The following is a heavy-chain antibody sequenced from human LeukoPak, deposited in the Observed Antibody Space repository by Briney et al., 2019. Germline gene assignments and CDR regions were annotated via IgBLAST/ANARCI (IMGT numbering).Heavy chain of an antibody. CDR1: GGTFSSYA. CDR2: IIPIFGTA. D-gene: IGHD2-15*01. Sequence: GASVKVSCKASGGTFSSYAISWVRQAPGQGLEWRGRIIPIFGTANYAQKLQGRVTTTTDESTSTAYMELRRLRSDDTAVYYCATGGCSGGSCYYYYYMDVWGKGTTVTVSS. CDR3: ATGGCSGGSCYYYYYMDV. V-gene: IGHV1-69*05. J-gene: IGHJ6*03.